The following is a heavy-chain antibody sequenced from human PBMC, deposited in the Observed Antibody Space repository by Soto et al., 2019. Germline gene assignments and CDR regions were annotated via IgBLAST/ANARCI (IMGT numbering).Heavy chain of an antibody. D-gene: IGHD2-21*02. Sequence: QVQLQQSGPGLVKPSQTLSLTCAISGDSVSSNSAAWNWIRQSPSRGLEWLGRAYYRSQWYYDSAVSVKSRILVIRHTSKHQFSLQLKSVTPEDTAVYYCTKPKGDRRTYNGMDVLGQGTTVIVSS. CDR3: TKPKGDRRTYNGMDV. CDR2: AYYRSQWYY. J-gene: IGHJ6*02. CDR1: GDSVSSNSAA. V-gene: IGHV6-1*01.